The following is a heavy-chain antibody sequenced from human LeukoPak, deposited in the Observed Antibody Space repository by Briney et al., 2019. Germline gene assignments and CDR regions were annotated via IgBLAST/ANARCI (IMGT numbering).Heavy chain of an antibody. J-gene: IGHJ4*02. V-gene: IGHV4-59*01. CDR3: ARDRGGSLDY. D-gene: IGHD3-16*01. CDR2: IYYSGST. CDR1: GGSISSYY. Sequence: SSETLSLTCTVSGGSISSYYWSWIRQPPGKGLGWIGYIYYSGSTNYNPSLKSRVTISVDTSKNQFSLKLSSVTAADTAVYYCARDRGGSLDYWGQGTLVTVSS.